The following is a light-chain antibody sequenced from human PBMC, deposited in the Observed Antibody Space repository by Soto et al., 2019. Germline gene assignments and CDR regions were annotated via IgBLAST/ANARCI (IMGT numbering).Light chain of an antibody. CDR1: SSDVGGYKY. CDR3: SSYTTSSTHVI. CDR2: DVG. V-gene: IGLV2-14*01. J-gene: IGLJ2*01. Sequence: QSALTQPASVSGSPGQSITISCTGTSSDVGGYKYVSWYQQHPGKAPKLMIYDVGNRPSGVSNRFSGSKSGNTASLTISGLQAEDEADYYCSSYTTSSTHVIFGGGTKLTVL.